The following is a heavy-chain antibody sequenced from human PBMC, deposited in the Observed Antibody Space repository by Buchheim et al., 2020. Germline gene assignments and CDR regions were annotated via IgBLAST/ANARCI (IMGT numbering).Heavy chain of an antibody. D-gene: IGHD6-19*01. V-gene: IGHV3-23*01. CDR2: IRGSGGST. CDR3: AKGGYSSGWYHFRGVHVDY. CDR1: GFTFSSYA. J-gene: IGHJ4*02. Sequence: EVQLLESGGGLVQPGGSLRLSCAASGFTFSSYAMSWVRQAPGKGLEWVSAIRGSGGSTYYADSVKGRFTLSRDNSKNTLYLQMNSLRAEDTAVYYCAKGGYSSGWYHFRGVHVDYWGQGTL.